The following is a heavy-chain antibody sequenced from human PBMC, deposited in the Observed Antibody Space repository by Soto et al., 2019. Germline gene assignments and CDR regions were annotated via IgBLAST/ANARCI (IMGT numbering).Heavy chain of an antibody. J-gene: IGHJ4*02. CDR3: ARLYCSSVSCYNDY. Sequence: QVQLQESGPGLVKPSETLSLTCGVSGFPVSYGYYWGWIRQPPGKGLEWLGSISQSGKTYYNPSRKSRLTLSMDTSKNEFSVRLRSVTAADTAVYFCARLYCSSVSCYNDYWGPGVQVTVSS. V-gene: IGHV4-38-2*01. CDR1: GFPVSYGYY. D-gene: IGHD2-2*01. CDR2: ISQSGKT.